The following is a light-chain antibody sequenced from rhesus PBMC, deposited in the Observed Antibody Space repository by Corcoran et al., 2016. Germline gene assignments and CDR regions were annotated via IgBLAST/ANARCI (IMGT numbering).Light chain of an antibody. CDR2: LGS. V-gene: IGKV2-78*01. CDR1: QSLLDSDGYTH. J-gene: IGKJ4*01. CDR3: LQTLQTPLT. Sequence: DIVMTQTPLSLPVTPGEPASISCRSSQSLLDSDGYTHLHWYLQKPGHSPQLLMYLGSNRASGVPDRVSGRGSGTDFTLKISRVEAEDVGVYYCLQTLQTPLTFGGGTKVELK.